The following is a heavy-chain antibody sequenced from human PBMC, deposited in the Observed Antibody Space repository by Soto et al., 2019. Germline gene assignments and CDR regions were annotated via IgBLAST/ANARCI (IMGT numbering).Heavy chain of an antibody. D-gene: IGHD5-12*01. CDR1: GGTFSSYA. CDR3: ARGSIVATIYYGMDV. Sequence: SVKVSCEASGGTFSSYAISWVRQAPGQGLEWMGGIIPIFGTAKYAQKFQGRVTITADESTSTAYMELSSLRSEDTAVYYCARGSIVATIYYGMDVWGQGTTVTVSS. CDR2: IIPIFGTA. J-gene: IGHJ6*02. V-gene: IGHV1-69*13.